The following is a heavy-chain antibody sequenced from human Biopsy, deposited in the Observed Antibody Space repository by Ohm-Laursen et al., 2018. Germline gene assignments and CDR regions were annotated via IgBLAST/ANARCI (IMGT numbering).Heavy chain of an antibody. D-gene: IGHD2/OR15-2a*01. V-gene: IGHV3-7*01. CDR2: IKRDGSQS. CDR3: TRDTTYYAGTTYYDALDV. Sequence: SPRLSCAASGFTFSTHWMTWVRQAPGKGLEWVANIKRDGSQSNHADSVEGRFTISRGNAKNSLYLQMNSLRAEDTAVYYCTRDTTYYAGTTYYDALDVWGQGTTVTVSS. J-gene: IGHJ3*01. CDR1: GFTFSTHW.